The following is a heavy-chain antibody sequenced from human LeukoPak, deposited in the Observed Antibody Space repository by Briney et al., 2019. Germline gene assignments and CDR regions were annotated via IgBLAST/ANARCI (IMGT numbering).Heavy chain of an antibody. CDR1: GFTFDNSA. CDR3: AKGVSSTPVRGPLDY. J-gene: IGHJ4*02. D-gene: IGHD2-2*01. Sequence: PGGSLRLSCAASGFTFDNSAMYWVRQFPGKGLEWISGISWNSGTIDYASSVKGRFTISRDNAENSLYLQMNSLSTKDTAFYYCAKGVSSTPVRGPLDYWGQGALVTVSS. CDR2: ISWNSGTI. V-gene: IGHV3-9*01.